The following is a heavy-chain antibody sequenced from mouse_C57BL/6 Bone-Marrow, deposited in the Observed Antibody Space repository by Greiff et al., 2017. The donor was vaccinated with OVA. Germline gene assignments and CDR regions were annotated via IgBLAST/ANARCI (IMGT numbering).Heavy chain of an antibody. CDR3: TLIDSSGYLYYYAMDY. V-gene: IGHV6-6*01. J-gene: IGHJ4*01. Sequence: EVMLVESGGGLVQPGGSMKLSCAASGFTFSDAWMDWVRQSPEKGLEWVAEIRNKANNHATYYAESVKGRFTISRDDSKSSVYLQMNSLRAEDTGIYYCTLIDSSGYLYYYAMDYWGQGTSVTVSS. CDR1: GFTFSDAW. CDR2: IRNKANNHAT. D-gene: IGHD3-2*02.